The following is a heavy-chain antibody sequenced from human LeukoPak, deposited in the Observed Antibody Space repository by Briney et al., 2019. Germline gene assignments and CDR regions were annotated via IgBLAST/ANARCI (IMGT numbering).Heavy chain of an antibody. Sequence: PSETLSLTCTVSGGSISSYYWTWIRQPAGKGLEWIGRMYTIGSTNYNPSLKSRVSISVDKSKNQFSLKLSSVTAADTAVYYCARETRSSLGACSSASCPTYFDVWGRGTLVTVSS. CDR1: GGSISSYY. D-gene: IGHD2-2*01. V-gene: IGHV4-4*07. J-gene: IGHJ2*01. CDR2: MYTIGST. CDR3: ARETRSSLGACSSASCPTYFDV.